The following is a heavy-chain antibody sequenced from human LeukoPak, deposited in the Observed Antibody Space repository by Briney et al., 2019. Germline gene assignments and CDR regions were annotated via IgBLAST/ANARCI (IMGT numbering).Heavy chain of an antibody. CDR3: ARNKWLDY. CDR1: GFTFGSYW. J-gene: IGHJ4*02. D-gene: IGHD2-8*01. Sequence: GGSLRLSCAASGFTFGSYWMSWVRQAPGKGLEWAANIKQDGSEKYYVDSVKGRFTISRDNAKNSLYLQMNSLRAEDTAVYYCARNKWLDYWGQGNLVTVSS. V-gene: IGHV3-7*01. CDR2: IKQDGSEK.